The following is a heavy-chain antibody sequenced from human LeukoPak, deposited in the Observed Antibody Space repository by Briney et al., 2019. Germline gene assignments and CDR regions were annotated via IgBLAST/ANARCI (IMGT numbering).Heavy chain of an antibody. CDR3: ARDKALKGVAARYAFDI. CDR2: IIPIFGSA. D-gene: IGHD2-15*01. J-gene: IGHJ3*02. CDR1: GGTFSSYA. V-gene: IGHV1-69*06. Sequence: SVKVSCKASGGTFSSYAISWVRQAPGQGLEWMGGIIPIFGSANYAQKFQGRVTITADKSTSTAYMELSSLRSEDTAVYYCARDKALKGVAARYAFDIWGQGTMVTVSS.